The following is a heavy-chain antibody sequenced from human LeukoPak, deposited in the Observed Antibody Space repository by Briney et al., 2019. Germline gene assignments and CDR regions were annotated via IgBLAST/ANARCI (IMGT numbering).Heavy chain of an antibody. CDR3: ARSEQQLAPDAFDI. D-gene: IGHD6-13*01. CDR1: GYSFTGYL. V-gene: IGHV5-51*01. CDR2: IYPGDSDT. J-gene: IGHJ3*02. Sequence: GESLKISCKGSGYSFTGYLIGWVRQMPGKGLEWMGIIYPGDSDTRYSPSFQGQVTISADKSISTAYLQWSSLKASDTAMYYCARSEQQLAPDAFDIWGQGTMVTVSS.